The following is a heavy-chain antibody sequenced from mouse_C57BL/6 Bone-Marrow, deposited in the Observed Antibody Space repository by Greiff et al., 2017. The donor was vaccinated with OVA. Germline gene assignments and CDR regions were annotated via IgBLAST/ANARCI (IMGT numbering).Heavy chain of an antibody. CDR3: TREDDGYYDYAMDY. Sequence: VKLVESGAELVRPGASVTLSCKASGYTFTDYEMHWVKQTPVHGLEWIGAIDPETGGTAYNQKFKGKAILTADKSSSTAYMELRSLTSEDSAVYYCTREDDGYYDYAMDYWGQGTSVTVSS. D-gene: IGHD2-3*01. J-gene: IGHJ4*01. CDR1: GYTFTDYE. V-gene: IGHV1-15*01. CDR2: IDPETGGT.